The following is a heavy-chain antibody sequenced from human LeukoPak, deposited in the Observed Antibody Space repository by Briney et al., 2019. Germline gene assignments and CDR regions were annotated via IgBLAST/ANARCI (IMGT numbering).Heavy chain of an antibody. Sequence: GRSLRLSCAAYGFSFSYYGMHWVRQAPGRGLEWVAVIWYDGSNKYYADSVKGRFTISRDTRDHSKNTLYLQMNSLRAEDTAVYYCVKDGLMRFFDYWGQGTLVTVSS. J-gene: IGHJ4*02. CDR3: VKDGLMRFFDY. CDR1: GFSFSYYG. V-gene: IGHV3-33*06. D-gene: IGHD2-8*01. CDR2: IWYDGSNK.